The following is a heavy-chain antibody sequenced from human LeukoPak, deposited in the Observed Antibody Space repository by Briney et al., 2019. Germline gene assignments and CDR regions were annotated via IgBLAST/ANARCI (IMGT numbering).Heavy chain of an antibody. J-gene: IGHJ4*02. V-gene: IGHV3-21*06. CDR2: ISTSGDST. Sequence: GGSLRLSYAASGFTFSSQNMNWARQAPGKGLEWVAYISTSGDSTKYADSVEGRFTISRDNAENSLYLLMNSLRVEDTAVYYCVKNGWLDYWGQGILVTVSS. CDR1: GFTFSSQN. CDR3: VKNGWLDY. D-gene: IGHD6-19*01.